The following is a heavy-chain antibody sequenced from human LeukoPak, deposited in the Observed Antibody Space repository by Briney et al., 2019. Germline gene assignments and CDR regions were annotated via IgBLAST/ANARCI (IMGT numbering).Heavy chain of an antibody. D-gene: IGHD3-22*01. CDR2: ISSSSSYT. CDR1: GFTFSDYY. CDR3: ARLWYDSSGRHFDY. Sequence: GGSLRLSCAASGFTFSDYYMSWIRQAPGKGLEWVSYISSSSSYTNYADSVKGRFTISRDNAKNSLYLQMNSLRAEDTAVYYCARLWYDSSGRHFDYWGQGTLVTVSS. V-gene: IGHV3-11*03. J-gene: IGHJ4*02.